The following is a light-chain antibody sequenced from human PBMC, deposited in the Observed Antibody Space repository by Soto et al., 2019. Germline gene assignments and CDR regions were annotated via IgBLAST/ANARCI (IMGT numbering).Light chain of an antibody. CDR2: AAS. CDR1: QSISSW. Sequence: DIQMTQSPSTLSASVGDRVTITFRASQSISSWLAWYQQKPGKAPKLLIYAASTLYGGVPSRFSGSGSGTDFALTITSLQAEDFATYYCQQLNSYSITFGQGTRLEIK. CDR3: QQLNSYSIT. J-gene: IGKJ5*01. V-gene: IGKV1-5*01.